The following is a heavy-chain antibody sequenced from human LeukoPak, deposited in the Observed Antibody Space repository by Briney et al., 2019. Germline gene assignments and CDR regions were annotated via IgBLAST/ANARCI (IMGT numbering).Heavy chain of an antibody. V-gene: IGHV3-7*01. Sequence: GGSLRLSCAASEFIFSGYWMNWVRQAPGKRPEWVGNINQDGSETNYVDSVKGRFSMSRDNAKTSLYLQMNSLRAEDTAVYYCATDRKVGAGVPRFDYWGQGALVTVPS. J-gene: IGHJ4*02. D-gene: IGHD1-26*01. CDR3: ATDRKVGAGVPRFDY. CDR2: INQDGSET. CDR1: EFIFSGYW.